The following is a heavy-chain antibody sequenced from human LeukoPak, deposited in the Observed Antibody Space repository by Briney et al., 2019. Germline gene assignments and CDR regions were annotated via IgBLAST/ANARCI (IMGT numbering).Heavy chain of an antibody. J-gene: IGHJ4*02. CDR1: GFTFSSYA. V-gene: IGHV3-23*01. CDR3: AREGKDDYRYYFDY. D-gene: IGHD4-11*01. Sequence: GGSLRLSCAASGFTFSSYAMSWVRQAPGEGLEWVSAISGSGGSTYYADSVKGRFTISRDNSKNTLYLQMNSLRAEDTAVYYCAREGKDDYRYYFDYWGQGTLVTVSS. CDR2: ISGSGGST.